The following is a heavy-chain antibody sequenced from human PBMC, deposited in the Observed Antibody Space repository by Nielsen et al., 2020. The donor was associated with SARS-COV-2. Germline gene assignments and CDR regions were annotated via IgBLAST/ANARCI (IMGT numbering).Heavy chain of an antibody. Sequence: ASVKVSCKASGYTFTSNDITWVRQAPGQGLEWMGRISPSNGNTKYAQRFQGRVTMTTDTSTSTAYMELRSVKSDDTAVYFCARALVSDVRSFFDYWGQGSLVTVSS. CDR1: GYTFTSND. CDR3: ARALVSDVRSFFDY. CDR2: ISPSNGNT. D-gene: IGHD6-6*01. V-gene: IGHV1-18*04. J-gene: IGHJ4*02.